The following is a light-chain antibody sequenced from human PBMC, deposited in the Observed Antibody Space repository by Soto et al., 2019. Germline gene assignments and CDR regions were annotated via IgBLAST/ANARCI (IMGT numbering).Light chain of an antibody. Sequence: EIVLTHSQGTLSFCPVEGGSLXCWASQSVRGANLAWYQQKPGQAPSLLIYAATNRATGVPDRFSGRVSGTDFTLTISRLEPEDFAVYYCHLYGGSRTFGRGTKVDIK. V-gene: IGKV3-20*01. J-gene: IGKJ1*01. CDR2: AAT. CDR3: HLYGGSRT. CDR1: QSVRGAN.